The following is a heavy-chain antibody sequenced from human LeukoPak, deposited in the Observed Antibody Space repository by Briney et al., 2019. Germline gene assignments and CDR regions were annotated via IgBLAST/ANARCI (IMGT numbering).Heavy chain of an antibody. V-gene: IGHV3-23*01. CDR3: AKRGVVIRVILVGFHKEAYYFDS. CDR1: GFTFSSYA. CDR2: ISDSGGRT. D-gene: IGHD3-22*01. J-gene: IGHJ4*02. Sequence: PGGSLRLSRAASGFTFSSYAMSWVRQAPGKGLEWVAGISDSGGRTNYADSVKGRFTISRDNPKNTLYLQMNSLRAEDTAVYFCAKRGVVIRVILVGFHKEAYYFDSWGQGALVTVSS.